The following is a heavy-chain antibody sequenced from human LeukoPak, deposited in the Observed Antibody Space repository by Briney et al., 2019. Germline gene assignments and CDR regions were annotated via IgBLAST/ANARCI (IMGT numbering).Heavy chain of an antibody. V-gene: IGHV3-11*04. CDR1: GFTFSDYY. Sequence: KSGGSLRLSCAASGFTFSDYYMSWIRQAPGKGLEWVSYISSSGSTIYYADSVKGRFTISRDNAKNSLYLQMNSLRAEDTAVYYCARALNLLDPVTLDYWGQGTLVTVSS. D-gene: IGHD1-1*01. J-gene: IGHJ4*02. CDR3: ARALNLLDPVTLDY. CDR2: ISSSGSTI.